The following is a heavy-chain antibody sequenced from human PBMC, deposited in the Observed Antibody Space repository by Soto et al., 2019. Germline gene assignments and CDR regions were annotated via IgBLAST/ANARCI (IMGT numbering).Heavy chain of an antibody. CDR1: GGSISSYY. CDR2: IYYSGST. J-gene: IGHJ6*03. CDR3: ARTMILTIFVSSYYMDV. Sequence: SETLSLTCTVSGGSISSYYWSWIRQPPGKGLEWIGYIYYSGSTNYNPSLKSRVTISVDTSKNQFSLKLSSVTAADTAVYYCARTMILTIFVSSYYMDVWGKGTTVTVSS. V-gene: IGHV4-59*01. D-gene: IGHD3-3*01.